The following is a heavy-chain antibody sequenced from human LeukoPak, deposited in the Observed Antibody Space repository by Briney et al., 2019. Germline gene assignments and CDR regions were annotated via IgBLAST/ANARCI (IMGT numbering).Heavy chain of an antibody. V-gene: IGHV4-39*07. D-gene: IGHD5-12*01. J-gene: IGHJ5*02. CDR1: GGSISSSSYY. Sequence: SETLSLTCTVSGGSISSSSYYWGWIRQPPGKGLEWIGSIYYSGSTYYNPSLKSRVTISVDTSKNQFSLKLTSVTAADTAVYYCARLVAVATNCFDPWGQGTLVTVSS. CDR3: ARLVAVATNCFDP. CDR2: IYYSGST.